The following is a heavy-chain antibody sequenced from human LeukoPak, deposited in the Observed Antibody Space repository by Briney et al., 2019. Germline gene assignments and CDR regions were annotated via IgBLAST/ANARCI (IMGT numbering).Heavy chain of an antibody. CDR1: GFTFSTYW. Sequence: GGSLRLSCAASGFTFSTYWMHWVRQAPGEGLVWVSRIKSDGSDTSYADSVKGRFTISRDNSKNTLYLQMNSLRAEDTAVYYCARDRYSGSYSFDYWGQGTLVTVSP. J-gene: IGHJ4*02. D-gene: IGHD1-26*01. CDR2: IKSDGSDT. V-gene: IGHV3-74*01. CDR3: ARDRYSGSYSFDY.